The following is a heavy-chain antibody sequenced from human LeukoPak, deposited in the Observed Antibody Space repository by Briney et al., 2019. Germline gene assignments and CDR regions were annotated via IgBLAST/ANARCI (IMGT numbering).Heavy chain of an antibody. D-gene: IGHD3-3*01. CDR2: ISGSGCST. Sequence: GGSLRLSCAASGFTFSSYAMSWVRQAPGKGLEWVSAISGSGCSTYYADSVKGRFTISRDNSKNTLYLQMNSLRAEDTAVYYCAKSPLEWLFSGLYYFDYWGQGTLVTVS. CDR3: AKSPLEWLFSGLYYFDY. CDR1: GFTFSSYA. V-gene: IGHV3-23*01. J-gene: IGHJ4*02.